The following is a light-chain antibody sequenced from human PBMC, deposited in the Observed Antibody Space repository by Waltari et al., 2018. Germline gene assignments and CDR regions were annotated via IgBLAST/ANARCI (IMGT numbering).Light chain of an antibody. J-gene: IGLJ3*02. V-gene: IGLV1-44*01. CDR2: SYE. Sequence: QSLLTQPPSASGAPGHRVTISCSGTSSNIGTNAVSWYQQLPGAAPKLLIYSYEQGPWGVPYRFSGSRSGTSASLAISWLQSEDEADYYCASWDGRLNGWLFGGGTRLTVL. CDR1: SSNIGTNA. CDR3: ASWDGRLNGWL.